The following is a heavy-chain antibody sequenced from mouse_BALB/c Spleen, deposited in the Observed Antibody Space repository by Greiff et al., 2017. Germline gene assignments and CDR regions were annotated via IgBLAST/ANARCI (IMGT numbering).Heavy chain of an antibody. Sequence: QVQLQQSGAELVRPGTSVKVSCKASGYAFTNYLIEWVKQRPGQGLEWIGVINPGSGGTNYNEKFKGKATLTADKSSSTAYMQLSSLTSDDSAVYFCARHDGSNYFDYWGQGTTLTVSS. D-gene: IGHD2-12*01. CDR1: GYAFTNYL. CDR2: INPGSGGT. V-gene: IGHV1-54*01. J-gene: IGHJ2*01. CDR3: ARHDGSNYFDY.